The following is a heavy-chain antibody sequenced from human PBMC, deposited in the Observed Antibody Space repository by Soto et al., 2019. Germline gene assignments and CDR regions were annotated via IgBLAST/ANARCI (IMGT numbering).Heavy chain of an antibody. CDR2: VHPRGST. CDR1: TASLGHRY. D-gene: IGHD5-18*01. J-gene: IGHJ6*02. V-gene: IGHV4-34*01. CDR3: ARGKPGGYGFGPRNFFYYGLDV. Sequence: ASETLSLTCPLFTASLGHRYWAWIRRSPDKGLEWVGEVHPRGSTDYNPSLKSRLTLSLDTSKKQFSLKVASVTAADTAVYFCARGKPGGYGFGPRNFFYYGLDVWGPGTTVTVSS.